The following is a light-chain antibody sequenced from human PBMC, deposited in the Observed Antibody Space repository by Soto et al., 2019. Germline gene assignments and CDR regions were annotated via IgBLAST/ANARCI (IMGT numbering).Light chain of an antibody. J-gene: IGKJ4*01. Sequence: EIVLTQSPATLSLSPGERATLSCRASQSVSSYLAWYQQKPGQAPRLLIYDASNRATGIPARFSGSGSGTDFTLTICSLEPEDFAVYYCQQRSNWLTFSGGTKVEIK. CDR2: DAS. CDR1: QSVSSY. CDR3: QQRSNWLT. V-gene: IGKV3-11*01.